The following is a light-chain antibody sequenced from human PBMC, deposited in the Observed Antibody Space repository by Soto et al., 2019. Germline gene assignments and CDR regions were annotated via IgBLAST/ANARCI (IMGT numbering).Light chain of an antibody. CDR2: GAS. CDR3: HQHESAPRT. V-gene: IGKV3-20*01. CDR1: QSIAGRY. J-gene: IGKJ1*01. Sequence: EIVLTQSPGTLSLSPGERATLSCRASQSIAGRYLAWYQQKPGQAPRLLIYGASSRATVIPDRFSGSGSGTDFTLTIIRLEPEDFAVYYCHQHESAPRTFGQGTNVEVK.